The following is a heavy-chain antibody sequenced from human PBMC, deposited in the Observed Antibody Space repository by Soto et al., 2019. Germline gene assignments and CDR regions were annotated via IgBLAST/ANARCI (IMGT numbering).Heavy chain of an antibody. J-gene: IGHJ4*02. V-gene: IGHV3-23*01. CDR3: ASRPGSSPYYFDY. Sequence: PGGSLRLSCATSGLTFRSYAMGWVRQAPGKGLEWVSGISAGGGSTYYADSVKGRFTISTDNSKNTLSLQMSSLRAEDTALYYCASRPGSSPYYFDYWGPGTRVTAPQ. CDR2: ISAGGGST. D-gene: IGHD6-6*01. CDR1: GLTFRSYA.